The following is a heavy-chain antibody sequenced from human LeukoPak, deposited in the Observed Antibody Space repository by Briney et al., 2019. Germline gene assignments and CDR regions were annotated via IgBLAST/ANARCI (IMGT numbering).Heavy chain of an antibody. CDR1: GFTFSSYG. CDR3: AKEGNVVVPAFDY. J-gene: IGHJ4*02. CDR2: ISYDGSNK. Sequence: GASLRLSCAASGFTFSSYGMHWVRQAPGKGLEWVAVISYDGSNKYYADSVKGRFTISRDNSKNTLYLQMNSLRAEDTAVYYCAKEGNVVVPAFDYWGQGTLVTVSS. D-gene: IGHD2-2*01. V-gene: IGHV3-30*18.